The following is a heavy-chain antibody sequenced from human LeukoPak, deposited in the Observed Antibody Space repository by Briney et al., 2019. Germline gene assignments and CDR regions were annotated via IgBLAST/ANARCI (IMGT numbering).Heavy chain of an antibody. CDR2: ISGSGGST. J-gene: IGHJ3*02. CDR1: GLTFGSLP. CDR3: AKVFETTFDAFDI. D-gene: IGHD1-7*01. V-gene: IGHV3-23*01. Sequence: GGPLEFSCEASGLTFGSLPLTGFARAPGKGLRWVSAISGSGGSTYYADSVKGRFTISRDNSKNTLYLQMNSLRAEDTAVYYCAKVFETTFDAFDIWGQGTMVTVSS.